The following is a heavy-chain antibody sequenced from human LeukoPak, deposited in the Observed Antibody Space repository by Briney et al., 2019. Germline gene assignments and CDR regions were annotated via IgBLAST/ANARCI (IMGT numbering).Heavy chain of an antibody. CDR1: GGTFSSYA. J-gene: IGHJ4*02. V-gene: IGHV1-69*13. CDR2: IIPIFGTA. Sequence: GASVKVSCKASGGTFSSYAISWVRQAPGQGLEWMGGIIPIFGTANYAQKFQGRVTITADESTSTAYMELSSLRSEDTAVYYCAREYSGYDKAYFDYWGPGTLVTVSS. CDR3: AREYSGYDKAYFDY. D-gene: IGHD5-12*01.